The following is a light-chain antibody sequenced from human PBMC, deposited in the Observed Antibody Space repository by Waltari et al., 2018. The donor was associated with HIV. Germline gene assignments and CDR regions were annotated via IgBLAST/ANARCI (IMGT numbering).Light chain of an antibody. V-gene: IGLV1-47*01. CDR3: AAWDDSLSPHVV. CDR1: RSHIGRNY. J-gene: IGLJ2*01. CDR2: RDT. Sequence: QSVLPQPPSASGTPVPRVTFSWSRRRSHIGRNYVYWHHHLPGTTPKLLIYRDTQRPSSVPDRFSGSKSGTSASLAISGLRSEDEADYYCAAWDDSLSPHVVFGAGTKLTVL.